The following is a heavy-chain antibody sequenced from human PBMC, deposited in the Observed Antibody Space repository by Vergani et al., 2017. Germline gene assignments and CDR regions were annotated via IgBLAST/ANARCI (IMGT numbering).Heavy chain of an antibody. CDR1: GGPINSHNYY. J-gene: IGHJ4*02. V-gene: IGHV4-61*02. CDR2: IHTSGST. CDR3: GGGSCLGGSCYKPLFDY. D-gene: IGHD2-15*01. Sequence: QVQLQESGPGLVKPSQTLSLIRTVSGGPINSHNYYWSWIGQPAGKGVEWIGRIHTSGSTHYNPSLKSRVTMSEDTSKNQFSLNLTSVTAADAAVYFCGGGSCLGGSCYKPLFDYWGQGILVTVSS.